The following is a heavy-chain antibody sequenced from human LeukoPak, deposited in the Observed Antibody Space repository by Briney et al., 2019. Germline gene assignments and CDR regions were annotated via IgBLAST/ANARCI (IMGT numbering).Heavy chain of an antibody. J-gene: IGHJ4*02. CDR3: ARARDPIVVVPAAMVY. V-gene: IGHV1-2*02. D-gene: IGHD2-2*01. CDR2: INPNSGGT. Sequence: ASVKVSCKAPGYTFTGYYMHWVRQAPGQGLEWMGWINPNSGGTNYAQKFQGRVTMTRDTSISTAYMELSRLRSDDTAVYYCARARDPIVVVPAAMVYWGQGTLVTVSS. CDR1: GYTFTGYY.